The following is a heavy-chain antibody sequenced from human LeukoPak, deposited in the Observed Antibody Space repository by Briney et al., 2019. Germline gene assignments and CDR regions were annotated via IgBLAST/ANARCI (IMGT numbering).Heavy chain of an antibody. CDR1: GGFISSRSCY. V-gene: IGHV4-39*01. CDR3: VRHPASTDTDTRPPFDI. J-gene: IGHJ3*02. Sequence: PSETLSLSCTVSGGFISSRSCYWHWIRQPPGKGLEWIGTVYYRGTTYYNPSLKSRVTISVDTSNNQFSLRLNSVTAADTAVEYCVRHPASTDTDTRPPFDIWGQGTMVTVSS. CDR2: VYYRGTT. D-gene: IGHD1-1*01.